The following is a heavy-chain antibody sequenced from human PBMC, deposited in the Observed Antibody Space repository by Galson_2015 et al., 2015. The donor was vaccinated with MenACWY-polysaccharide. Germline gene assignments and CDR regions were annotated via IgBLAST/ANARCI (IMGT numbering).Heavy chain of an antibody. Sequence: ETLSLTCTVSGASISSTNWWSWVRQPPGKGLEWIGEISQTGNTNYNPPLKSRFTISVDKSKNQFFLILTSVTAADTAVYYCARVLYNSGWPRIFDFWGQGILVTVSS. CDR2: ISQTGNT. J-gene: IGHJ4*02. CDR3: ARVLYNSGWPRIFDF. V-gene: IGHV4-4*02. CDR1: GASISSTNW. D-gene: IGHD6-19*01.